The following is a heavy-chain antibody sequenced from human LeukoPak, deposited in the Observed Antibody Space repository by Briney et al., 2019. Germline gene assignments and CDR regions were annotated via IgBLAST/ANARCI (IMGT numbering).Heavy chain of an antibody. J-gene: IGHJ6*02. CDR3: TRDLMDYDVSTGLHHYYMDV. CDR1: GFTFSSHW. CDR2: IKGDGSST. D-gene: IGHD3-9*01. V-gene: IGHV3-74*01. Sequence: GGSLRLSCAASGFTFSSHWMHWVRQAPGKGLVWVSRIKGDGSSTSYADSVRGRFTISRDNAKNTLYLQTNTLRVEDTAVYYCTRDLMDYDVSTGLHHYYMDVWGQGTTVTVSS.